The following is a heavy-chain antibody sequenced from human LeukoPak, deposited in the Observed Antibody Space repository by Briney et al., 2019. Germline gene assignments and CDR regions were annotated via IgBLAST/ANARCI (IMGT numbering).Heavy chain of an antibody. V-gene: IGHV3-30*18. CDR1: GFTFSSYG. D-gene: IGHD6-6*01. CDR2: ISYDGSNK. J-gene: IGHJ4*02. CDR3: AKLIAARRVDY. Sequence: PGGSLRLSCAASGFTFSSYGMHWVRQAPGKGLEWVAVISYDGSNKYYADSVKGRFTISRDNSKSTLYLQMNSLRAEDTAVYYCAKLIAARRVDYWGQGTLVTVSS.